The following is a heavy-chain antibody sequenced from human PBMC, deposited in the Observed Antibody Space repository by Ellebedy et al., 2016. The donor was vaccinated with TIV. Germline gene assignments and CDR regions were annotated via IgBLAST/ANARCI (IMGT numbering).Heavy chain of an antibody. V-gene: IGHV3-33*01. J-gene: IGHJ4*02. CDR2: IWYDGSNK. CDR3: ARGPDYYDSSGYWSVY. Sequence: GGSLRLXXAASGFTFSSYGMHWVRQAPGKGLEWVAVIWYDGSNKYYADSVKGRFTISRDNAKNSLYLQMNSLRAEDTAVYYCARGPDYYDSSGYWSVYWGQGTLVTVSS. CDR1: GFTFSSYG. D-gene: IGHD3-22*01.